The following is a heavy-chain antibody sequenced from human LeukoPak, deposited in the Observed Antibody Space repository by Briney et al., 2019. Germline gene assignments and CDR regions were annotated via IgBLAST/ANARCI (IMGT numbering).Heavy chain of an antibody. CDR2: ISSSSSTI. Sequence: QTGGSLGLSCAASGFTFSSYSMNWVRQAPGKGLEWVSYISSSSSTIYYADSVKGRFTISRDNAKNSLYLQMSSLRAEDTAVYYCARERGDYGDSRANWYFDLWGRGTLVTVSS. D-gene: IGHD4-17*01. CDR3: ARERGDYGDSRANWYFDL. CDR1: GFTFSSYS. J-gene: IGHJ2*01. V-gene: IGHV3-48*01.